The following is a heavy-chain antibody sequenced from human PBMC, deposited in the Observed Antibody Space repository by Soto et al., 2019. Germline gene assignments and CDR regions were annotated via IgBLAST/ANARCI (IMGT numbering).Heavy chain of an antibody. CDR1: GFTFSGYA. CDR2: ISYDGSNK. V-gene: IGHV3-30-3*01. Sequence: QVQLVESGGGVVQPGRSLRLSCAASGFTFSGYAMHWVRQAPGMGLEWVAVISYDGSNKYYADSVKGRFTISRDNSKNTLYLQMNGLSPEDAAVYYCARDQYDILTGPNYWGQGTLVTVSS. CDR3: ARDQYDILTGPNY. D-gene: IGHD3-9*01. J-gene: IGHJ4*02.